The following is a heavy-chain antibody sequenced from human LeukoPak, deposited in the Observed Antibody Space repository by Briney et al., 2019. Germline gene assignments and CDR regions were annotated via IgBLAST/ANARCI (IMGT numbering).Heavy chain of an antibody. CDR1: VYTFTVYY. D-gene: IGHD5-12*01. V-gene: IGHV1-2*02. J-gene: IGHJ4*02. CDR3: ARAYSGYEAYDH. CDR2: INPNSGGT. Sequence: ASVKVSCKASVYTFTVYYIHGVRQAPGQGLEWMGWINPNSGGTNYAQKFQGRVTMTRDTSTTYMELSSLTSDDTAVYYCARAYSGYEAYDHWGQGTLVTVSS.